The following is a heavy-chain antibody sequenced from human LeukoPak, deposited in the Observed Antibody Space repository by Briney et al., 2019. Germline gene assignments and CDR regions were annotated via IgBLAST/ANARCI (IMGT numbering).Heavy chain of an antibody. CDR1: GGSISSGGYY. D-gene: IGHD2-2*01. Sequence: NPSQTLSLTCTVSGGSISSGGYYWSWIRQHPGKGLEWIGYIYYSGSTYYNPSLKSRVTISVDTSKNQFSLKLSPVTAADTAVYYCARVIDAPCRSTSCYYVAFDIWGQGTMVTVSS. CDR3: ARVIDAPCRSTSCYYVAFDI. J-gene: IGHJ3*02. V-gene: IGHV4-31*03. CDR2: IYYSGST.